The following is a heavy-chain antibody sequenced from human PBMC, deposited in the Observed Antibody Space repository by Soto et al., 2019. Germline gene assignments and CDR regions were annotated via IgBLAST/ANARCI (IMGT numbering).Heavy chain of an antibody. V-gene: IGHV6-1*01. D-gene: IGHD4-4*01. CDR1: VDSVSSNSAA. CDR2: TYYRSKWYN. J-gene: IGHJ4*02. CDR3: AIALYSKSSYYVED. Sequence: SQTLSLTCAISVDSVSSNSAAWNWIIQSPSRGPEWLGRTYYRSKWYNDYAVSVKSRITINPDTSKNQFSLQLNSVTPEDTAVYYCAIALYSKSSYYVEDGGQGNLVPVS.